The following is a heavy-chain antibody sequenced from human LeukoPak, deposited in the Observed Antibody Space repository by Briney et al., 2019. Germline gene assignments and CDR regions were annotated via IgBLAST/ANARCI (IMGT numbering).Heavy chain of an antibody. J-gene: IGHJ4*02. D-gene: IGHD1-1*01. CDR1: GLTLNRFD. CDR2: VDPWGGST. V-gene: IGHV3-23*01. CDR3: ATGPRHDTGRRLQY. Sequence: GGSLRLSCEASGLTLNRFDVSWVRQAPGKELEWVSSVDPWGGSTFYAESVRGRFTISRDNSKNTGSLQMNGLRVEDTAIYYCATGPRHDTGRRLQYWGQGALVAVSA.